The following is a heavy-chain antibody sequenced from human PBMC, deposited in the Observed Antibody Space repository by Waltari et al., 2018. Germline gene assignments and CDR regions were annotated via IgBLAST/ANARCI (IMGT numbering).Heavy chain of an antibody. Sequence: QVQLVQSGAEVKKPGSSVRVSCRASGGNFGRYAITWVRQAPGQGLEWMGGTIPIFGSPMYAPKFQGRVSSTADELTYTVYMELNSLRSDDTAIYYCARRKLGEAFDIWGQGTMVIVSS. J-gene: IGHJ3*02. D-gene: IGHD3-16*01. CDR2: TIPIFGSP. CDR3: ARRKLGEAFDI. V-gene: IGHV1-69*12. CDR1: GGNFGRYA.